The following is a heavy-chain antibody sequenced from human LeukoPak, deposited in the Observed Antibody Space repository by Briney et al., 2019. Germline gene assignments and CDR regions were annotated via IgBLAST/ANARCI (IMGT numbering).Heavy chain of an antibody. J-gene: IGHJ3*01. CDR1: GGSISIYY. CDR3: ARLDIVAVPASAFDV. Sequence: SETLSLTCTVSGGSISIYYWSWIRQPPGKGLEWIGYVYYSGSTNYNPSLKSRVTISVDTSKNQFSLKLSSVTAADTAVYYCARLDIVAVPASAFDVWGQGTMVTVSS. V-gene: IGHV4-59*08. CDR2: VYYSGST. D-gene: IGHD2-2*01.